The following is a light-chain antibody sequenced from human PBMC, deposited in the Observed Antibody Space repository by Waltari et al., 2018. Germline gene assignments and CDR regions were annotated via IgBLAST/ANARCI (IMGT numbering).Light chain of an antibody. J-gene: IGLJ7*01. CDR1: SSNIANHY. CDR3: GTWDSSLSGAV. V-gene: IGLV1-51*02. Sequence: QSVLTQPPSVSAPPGQRVTLSSSGGSSNIANHYVSWYRQFPGTAPKLLIYEDRERPSGIPGRFSGSKSGTSATLDITGLQAGDEADYYCGTWDSSLSGAVFGGGTHLTVL. CDR2: EDR.